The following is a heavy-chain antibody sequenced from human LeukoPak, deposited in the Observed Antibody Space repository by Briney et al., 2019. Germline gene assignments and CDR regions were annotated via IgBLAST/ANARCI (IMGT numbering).Heavy chain of an antibody. Sequence: SETLSLTCAVYGGSFSGYYWSWIRQPPGKGLEWIGEINHSGSTNYNPSLKSRVTISVDTSKNQFSLKLSSVTAVDTAVYYCARMGYSNFDYWGQGTLVTVSS. CDR2: INHSGST. CDR1: GGSFSGYY. D-gene: IGHD5-18*01. V-gene: IGHV4-34*01. J-gene: IGHJ4*02. CDR3: ARMGYSNFDY.